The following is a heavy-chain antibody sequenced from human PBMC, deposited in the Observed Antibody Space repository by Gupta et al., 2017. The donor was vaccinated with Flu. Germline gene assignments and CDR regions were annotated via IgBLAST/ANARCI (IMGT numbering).Heavy chain of an antibody. V-gene: IGHV3-33*01. CDR2: IWYDGSNK. Sequence: QVQLVESGGGVVQPGRSLRLSCAASGFTFSSYGMHWVRQAPGKGLEWVAVIWYDGSNKYYADSVKGRFTISRDNSKNTLYLQMNSLRAEDTAVYYCARDDSSGYYIASFDYWGQGTLVTVSS. CDR3: ARDDSSGYYIASFDY. D-gene: IGHD3-22*01. J-gene: IGHJ4*02. CDR1: GFTFSSYG.